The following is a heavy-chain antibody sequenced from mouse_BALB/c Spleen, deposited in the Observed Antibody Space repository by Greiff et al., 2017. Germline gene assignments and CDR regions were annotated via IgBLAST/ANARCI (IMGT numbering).Heavy chain of an antibody. V-gene: IGHV1-7*01. D-gene: IGHD2-2*01. CDR1: GYTFTSYW. J-gene: IGHJ1*01. Sequence: QVQLQQSGAELAKPGASVKMSCKASGYTFTSYWMHWVKQRPGQGLEWIGYINPSTGYTEYNQKFKDKATLTADKSSSTAYMQLSSLTSEDSAVYYCARGLRRGDWYFDVWGAGTTVTVSS. CDR2: INPSTGYT. CDR3: ARGLRRGDWYFDV.